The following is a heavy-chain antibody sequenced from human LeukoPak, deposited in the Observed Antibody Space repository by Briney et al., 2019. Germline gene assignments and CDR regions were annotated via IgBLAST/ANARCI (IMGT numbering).Heavy chain of an antibody. CDR3: ARLFEARPGYFDY. Sequence: SEPLSLTCAVSGYSISSGYYWGWIRQPPGKGLEWIGSIYHSGSTYYNPSLKSRVTISVDTSKNQFSLKLSSVTAADTAVYYCARLFEARPGYFDYWGQGTLVTVSS. J-gene: IGHJ4*02. CDR2: IYHSGST. CDR1: GYSISSGYY. V-gene: IGHV4-38-2*01. D-gene: IGHD6-6*01.